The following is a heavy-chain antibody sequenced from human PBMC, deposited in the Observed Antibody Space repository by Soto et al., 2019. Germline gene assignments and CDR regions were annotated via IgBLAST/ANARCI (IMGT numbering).Heavy chain of an antibody. CDR1: GFTFSSYG. Sequence: GGSLRLSCAASGFTFSSYGMHWVRQAPGKGLEWVAVIWYDGSNKYYADSVKGRFTISRDNSKNTLYLQMNSLRAEDTAVYYCAKDRRGPYYYYMDVWGKGTTVTVSS. CDR2: IWYDGSNK. CDR3: AKDRRGPYYYYMDV. D-gene: IGHD1-26*01. J-gene: IGHJ6*03. V-gene: IGHV3-33*06.